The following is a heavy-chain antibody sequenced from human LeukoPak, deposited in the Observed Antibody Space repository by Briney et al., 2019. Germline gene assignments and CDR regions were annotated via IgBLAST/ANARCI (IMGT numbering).Heavy chain of an antibody. Sequence: ASVKVSCKASGYTFTNNAISWVRQAPGQGLEWMGWISVNTGKTNYAQKFQGRVTMTTDTSTTTAYMELWSLRSDDTAVYYCAREYGSGSYTGIDYWGQGTLSPSPQ. CDR2: ISVNTGKT. D-gene: IGHD3-10*01. CDR1: GYTFTNNA. CDR3: AREYGSGSYTGIDY. J-gene: IGHJ4*02. V-gene: IGHV1-18*01.